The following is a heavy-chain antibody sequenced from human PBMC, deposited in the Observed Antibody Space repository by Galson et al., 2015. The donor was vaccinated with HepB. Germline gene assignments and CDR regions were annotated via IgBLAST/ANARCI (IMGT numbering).Heavy chain of an antibody. CDR1: GYAFTSYH. V-gene: IGHV1-2*06. CDR3: ARDGSRGWSYFDY. CDR2: INPNSGGR. J-gene: IGHJ4*02. D-gene: IGHD6-19*01. Sequence: SVKVSCKASGYAFTSYHIHWVRQAPGQGLEWMGRINPNSGGRDYAHNFQGRVTMTRDTSISTAYMELSRLKSDDTAVYYCARDGSRGWSYFDYWGQGALVTVSS.